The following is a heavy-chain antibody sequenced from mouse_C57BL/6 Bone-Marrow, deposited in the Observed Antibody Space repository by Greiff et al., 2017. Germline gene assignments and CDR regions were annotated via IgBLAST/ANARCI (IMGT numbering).Heavy chain of an antibody. D-gene: IGHD2-3*01. Sequence: QVQLQQPGAELVRPGTSVKLSCKASGYTFTSYWMHWVKQRPGQGLEWIGVIDPSDSYTNYNQKFKGKATLTVDTSSSTAYMQLSSLTSEDSAVYYCARSLIYDGYARDYWGQGTSVTVSS. CDR2: IDPSDSYT. CDR3: ARSLIYDGYARDY. CDR1: GYTFTSYW. J-gene: IGHJ4*01. V-gene: IGHV1-59*01.